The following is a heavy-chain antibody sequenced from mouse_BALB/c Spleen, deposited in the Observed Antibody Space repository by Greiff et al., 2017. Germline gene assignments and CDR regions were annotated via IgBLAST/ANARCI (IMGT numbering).Heavy chain of an antibody. CDR3: ARRDDDYAMDY. V-gene: IGHV5-12-2*01. D-gene: IGHD2-12*01. CDR1: GFTFSSYT. CDR2: ISNGGGST. Sequence: DVKLVESGGGLVQPGGSLKLSCAASGFTFSSYTMSWVRQTPEKRLEWVAYISNGGGSTYYPDTVKGRFTISRDNAKNTLYLQMSSLKSEDTAMYYCARRDDDYAMDYWGQGTSVTVSS. J-gene: IGHJ4*01.